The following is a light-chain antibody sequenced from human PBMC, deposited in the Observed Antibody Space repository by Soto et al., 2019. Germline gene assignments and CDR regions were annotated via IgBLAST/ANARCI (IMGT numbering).Light chain of an antibody. CDR1: QNITRN. Sequence: DIQMTQSPSSLSASVGDRVSITCRSSQNITRNLNWYQQKPGKAPKLLIYTASNFQSGVSSRFSGSGSGTDFTFTISRLQFEDFATYFCQQSVNTPFTFGPGTIVNS. V-gene: IGKV1-39*01. CDR2: TAS. J-gene: IGKJ3*01. CDR3: QQSVNTPFT.